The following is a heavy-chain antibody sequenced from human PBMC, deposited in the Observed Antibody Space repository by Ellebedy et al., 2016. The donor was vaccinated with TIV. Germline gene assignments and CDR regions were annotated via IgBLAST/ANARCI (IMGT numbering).Heavy chain of an antibody. V-gene: IGHV3-23*01. Sequence: GGSLRLXXAASGFTFSSYAMSWVRQAPGKGLEWVSAISGSGGSTYYADSVKGRFTISRDNSKNTLYLQMNSLRAEDTALYYCAKDPNGDYIGAFDNWGQGTLVTVSS. CDR1: GFTFSSYA. CDR2: ISGSGGST. CDR3: AKDPNGDYIGAFDN. D-gene: IGHD4-17*01. J-gene: IGHJ3*02.